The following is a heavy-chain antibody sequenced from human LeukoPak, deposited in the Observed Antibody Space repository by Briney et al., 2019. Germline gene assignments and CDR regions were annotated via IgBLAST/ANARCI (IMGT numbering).Heavy chain of an antibody. CDR2: ISSSGSTI. CDR1: GFTFSSYE. V-gene: IGHV3-48*03. Sequence: GGSLRLSCAASGFTFSSYEMNWVRQAPGKGLEWVSYISSSGSTIYYADSVKGRFTISRDNAKNSLYLQMNSLRAEDTAVYYCARTYCSSTSCYHGFDPWGQGTLVTVSS. J-gene: IGHJ5*02. D-gene: IGHD2-2*01. CDR3: ARTYCSSTSCYHGFDP.